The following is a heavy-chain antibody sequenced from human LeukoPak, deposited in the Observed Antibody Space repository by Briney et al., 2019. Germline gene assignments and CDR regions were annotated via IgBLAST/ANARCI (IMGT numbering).Heavy chain of an antibody. CDR2: IYYSGST. Sequence: PSETLSLTCTVSGGSISSSSYYWGWIRQPPGKGLEWIGSIYYSGSTYYNPSLKSRVTISVDTSKNQFSLKLSSVTAADTAVYYCARVVYEGRIVVVITTANWFDPWGQGTLVTVSS. D-gene: IGHD3-22*01. CDR3: ARVVYEGRIVVVITTANWFDP. V-gene: IGHV4-39*07. J-gene: IGHJ5*02. CDR1: GGSISSSSYY.